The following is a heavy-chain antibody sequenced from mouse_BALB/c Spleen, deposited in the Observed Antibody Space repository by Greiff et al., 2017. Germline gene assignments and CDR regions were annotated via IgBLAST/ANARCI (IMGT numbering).Heavy chain of an antibody. V-gene: IGHV5-4*02. CDR3: ARDNLGAMDY. CDR1: GFTFSDYY. J-gene: IGHJ4*01. CDR2: ISDGGSYT. D-gene: IGHD3-1*01. Sequence: EVHLVESGGGLVKPGGSLKLSCAASGFTFSDYYMYWVRQTPEKRLEWVATISDGGSYTYYPDSVKGRFTISRDNAKNNLYLQMSSLKSEDTAMYYCARDNLGAMDYWGQGTSVTVSS.